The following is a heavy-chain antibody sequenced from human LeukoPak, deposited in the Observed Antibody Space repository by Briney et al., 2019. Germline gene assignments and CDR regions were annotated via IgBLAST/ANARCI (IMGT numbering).Heavy chain of an antibody. CDR3: AKGSTKAYCSGGSCHRSIYYYMDV. CDR1: GFTFSSYA. J-gene: IGHJ6*03. V-gene: IGHV3-23*01. D-gene: IGHD2-15*01. Sequence: GGSLRLSCAASGFTFSSYAMSWVRQAPGKGLEWVSAISGSGGSTYYANSVKGRFTISRDNSKNTLYLQMNSLRAEDTAVYYCAKGSTKAYCSGGSCHRSIYYYMDVWGKGTTVTVSS. CDR2: ISGSGGST.